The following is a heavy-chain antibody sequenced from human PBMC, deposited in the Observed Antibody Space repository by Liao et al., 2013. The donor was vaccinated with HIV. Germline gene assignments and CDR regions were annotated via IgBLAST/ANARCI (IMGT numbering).Heavy chain of an antibody. Sequence: QVQLQESGPGLVNPSETLSLTCNVSGASIRNYYWSWIRQPAGKGLEWIGRTYISGNTNYNPSLKSRVTMSVDTSKNQVLAEAEVCDRRQTRPSYYCARGRGAAMIWFDPSGPGNP. J-gene: IGHJ5*02. CDR2: TYISGNT. CDR1: GASIRNYY. CDR3: ARGRGAAMIWFDP. D-gene: IGHD2-2*01. V-gene: IGHV4-4*07.